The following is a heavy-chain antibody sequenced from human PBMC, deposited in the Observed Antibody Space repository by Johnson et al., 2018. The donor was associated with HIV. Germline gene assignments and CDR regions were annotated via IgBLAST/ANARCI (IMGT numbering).Heavy chain of an antibody. J-gene: IGHJ3*02. V-gene: IGHV3-66*01. D-gene: IGHD3-22*01. Sequence: VLLVESGGGLVQPGGSLRLSCAASGFTVSSNYMSWVRQAPGKGLEWVSVIYSGGSTYYADSVKGRFTISRDNSKNTLYLQMNSLRAEDTAVYYCARERNMIVVVDDAFDIWGQGTMVTVSS. CDR1: GFTVSSNY. CDR3: ARERNMIVVVDDAFDI. CDR2: IYSGGST.